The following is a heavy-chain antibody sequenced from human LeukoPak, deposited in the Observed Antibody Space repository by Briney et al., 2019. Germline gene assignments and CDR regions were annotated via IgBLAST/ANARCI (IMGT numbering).Heavy chain of an antibody. CDR3: ARQPPPYSSGWPPDY. CDR1: GGSISSSSYY. V-gene: IGHV4-39*01. J-gene: IGHJ4*02. CDR2: IYYSGST. Sequence: PSETLSLTCTVSGGSISSSSYYWGWIRQPPGKGVEWIGSIYYSGSTYYNPSLKSRVTISVDTSKNQFSLKLSSVTAADTAVYYCARQPPPYSSGWPPDYWGQGTLVTVSS. D-gene: IGHD6-19*01.